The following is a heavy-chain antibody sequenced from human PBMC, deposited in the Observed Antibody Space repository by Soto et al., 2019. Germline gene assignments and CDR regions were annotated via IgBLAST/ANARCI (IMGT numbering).Heavy chain of an antibody. D-gene: IGHD3-3*01. J-gene: IGHJ4*02. CDR1: GYTFTSYG. CDR3: ARNQLSSGIFLEWLLLDC. Sequence: QVPLVQSGVEVEKPGASVKVSCKASGYTFTSYGISWVRRAPGQGLEWMGWISAYNGNTNYAQKVPGRVTMPTDTTSSTAYMELRSLRSDDTAVYYCARNQLSSGIFLEWLLLDCWGQGTLVTVSS. CDR2: ISAYNGNT. V-gene: IGHV1-18*01.